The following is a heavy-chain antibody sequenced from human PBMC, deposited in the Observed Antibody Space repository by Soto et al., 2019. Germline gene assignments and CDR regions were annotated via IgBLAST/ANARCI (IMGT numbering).Heavy chain of an antibody. J-gene: IGHJ6*02. CDR3: ARQGRGLGYCTNGVCYDLSIRYYYGMDV. Sequence: SVKVSCKASGGTFSSYAISWVRQAPGQGLEWMGGIIPIFGTANYAQKFQGRVTITADESTSTAYMELSSLRSEDTAVYYCARQGRGLGYCTNGVCYDLSIRYYYGMDVWG. CDR2: IIPIFGTA. D-gene: IGHD2-8*01. V-gene: IGHV1-69*13. CDR1: GGTFSSYA.